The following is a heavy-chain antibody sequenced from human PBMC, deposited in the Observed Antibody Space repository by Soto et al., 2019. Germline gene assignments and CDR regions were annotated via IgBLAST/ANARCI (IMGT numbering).Heavy chain of an antibody. Sequence: SSETLSLTCTVSGGSISSYYWSWIRQPPGKGLEWIGYIYYSGSTNYNPSLKSRVTISVDTSKNQLSLKLSSVTAADTAVYYCARGVGYNSFPSDYWGPGTLVTVSS. J-gene: IGHJ4*02. CDR2: IYYSGST. CDR1: GGSISSYY. V-gene: IGHV4-59*01. CDR3: ARGVGYNSFPSDY. D-gene: IGHD5-12*01.